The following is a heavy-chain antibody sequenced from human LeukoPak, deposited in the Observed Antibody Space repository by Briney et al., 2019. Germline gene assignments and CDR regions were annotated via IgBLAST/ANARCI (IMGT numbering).Heavy chain of an antibody. V-gene: IGHV4-34*01. CDR1: GGSFSGYY. J-gene: IGHJ4*02. Sequence: SETLSLTCAVYGGSFSGYYWSWIRQPPGKGLEWIGEINHSGSTNYNPSLKSRVTISVDTSKNQFSLKLSSVTAADTAVYYCARSGQYDSSGYLDYWGQGTLVTVSS. D-gene: IGHD3-22*01. CDR3: ARSGQYDSSGYLDY. CDR2: INHSGST.